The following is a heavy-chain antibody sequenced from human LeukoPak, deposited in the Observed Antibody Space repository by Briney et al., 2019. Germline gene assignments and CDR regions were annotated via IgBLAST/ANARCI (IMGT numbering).Heavy chain of an antibody. V-gene: IGHV1-24*01. J-gene: IGHJ4*02. CDR2: FDPEDGET. CDR1: GYTLTELS. CDR3: AFMAAREDY. D-gene: IGHD6-6*01. Sequence: ASMKVSCKVSGYTLTELSTHWVRQAPGKGLEWMGGFDPEDGETIYAQKFQGRVTMTEDTSTDTAYMELSSLRSEDTAVFYCAFMAAREDYWGQGTLVTVSS.